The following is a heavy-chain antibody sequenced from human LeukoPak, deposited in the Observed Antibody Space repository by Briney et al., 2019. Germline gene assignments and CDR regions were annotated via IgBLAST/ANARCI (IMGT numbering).Heavy chain of an antibody. Sequence: GGSLRLSCAASGFTVSSNYMSWVRQAPGKGLEWVSVIYSGGSTYYADSVKGRFTISRDNSKNTLYLQMNSLRAEDTAVYYCAREVDSSGYYQGEYFQHWGQGTLVTVSS. CDR3: AREVDSSGYYQGEYFQH. CDR2: IYSGGST. V-gene: IGHV3-53*01. J-gene: IGHJ1*01. D-gene: IGHD3-22*01. CDR1: GFTVSSNY.